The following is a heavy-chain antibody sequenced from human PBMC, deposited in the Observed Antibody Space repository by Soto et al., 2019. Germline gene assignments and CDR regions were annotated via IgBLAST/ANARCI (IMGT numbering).Heavy chain of an antibody. CDR3: ARVRLGAPTRYFDY. J-gene: IGHJ4*02. Sequence: EVLVVESGGGLVQPGGSLRLSCVASGFTFSDQYMDWVRQAPGKGLEWVGRIKNKANGYKTEYAASVEGRITISRDDSKNSLSLQINSLKTEDTAVYYCARVRLGAPTRYFDYWGQGALVTVSS. CDR1: GFTFSDQY. V-gene: IGHV3-72*01. CDR2: IKNKANGYKT. D-gene: IGHD1-26*01.